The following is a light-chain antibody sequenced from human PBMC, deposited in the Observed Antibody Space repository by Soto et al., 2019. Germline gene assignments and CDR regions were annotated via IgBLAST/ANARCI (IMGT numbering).Light chain of an antibody. CDR2: EVS. Sequence: QSVLTQPPSASGSPGHSVTISCTGTSSDVGGYNYVSWYQQHPGKAPKPMIYEVSKRPSGVPDRFSGSKSGNTASLTVSGLQAEDEADYYCSSYAGSNNYVFGTGTKVTVL. CDR3: SSYAGSNNYV. J-gene: IGLJ1*01. CDR1: SSDVGGYNY. V-gene: IGLV2-8*01.